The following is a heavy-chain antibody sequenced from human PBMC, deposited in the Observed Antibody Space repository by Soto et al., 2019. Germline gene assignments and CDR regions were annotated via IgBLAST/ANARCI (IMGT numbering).Heavy chain of an antibody. CDR3: ATGQYFDF. CDR2: IKSIYNGGTI. CDR1: GLTVWNAW. J-gene: IGHJ4*02. Sequence: CGSMRISCVGCGLTVWNAWVAGVRHAPGKGLEWVGRIKSIYNGGTIEYAAPVKGRFIITRDDSRATVFLQMNSLKTEDTAVYYCATGQYFDFWGQGTQVTVSS. V-gene: IGHV3-15*01.